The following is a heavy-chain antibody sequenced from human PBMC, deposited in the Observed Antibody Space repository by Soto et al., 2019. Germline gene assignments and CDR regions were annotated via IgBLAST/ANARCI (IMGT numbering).Heavy chain of an antibody. Sequence: QVQLVQSGAEVKKPGASVKVSCKASGYTFSSYYIHWVRQAPGQGLEWIGIINPNGGSTNYAQNFKGRLTVTRETATLAVYMDLSALTSDDTAMYYCARGLGLGDCWGQGTLVTVSS. V-gene: IGHV1-46*01. D-gene: IGHD3-9*01. CDR3: ARGLGLGDC. CDR1: GYTFSSYY. CDR2: INPNGGST. J-gene: IGHJ4*02.